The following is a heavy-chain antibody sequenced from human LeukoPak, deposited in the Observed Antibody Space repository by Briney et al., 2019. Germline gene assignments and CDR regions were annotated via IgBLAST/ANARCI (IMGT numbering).Heavy chain of an antibody. CDR2: INTNTGNP. Sequence: ASVNVSCTASGYTFTSYAMNWVRQAPGQGLEWMGWINTNTGNPTYAQGFTGRFVFSLDTSVSTAYLQISSLKAEDTAVYYCASLLPTMYSSGWYEFDYWGQGTLVTVSS. D-gene: IGHD6-19*01. V-gene: IGHV7-4-1*02. J-gene: IGHJ4*02. CDR1: GYTFTSYA. CDR3: ASLLPTMYSSGWYEFDY.